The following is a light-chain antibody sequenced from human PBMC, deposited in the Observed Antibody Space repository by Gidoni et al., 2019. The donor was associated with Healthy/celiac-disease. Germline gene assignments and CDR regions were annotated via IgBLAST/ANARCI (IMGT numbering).Light chain of an antibody. CDR3: QAWDSSTVV. J-gene: IGLJ2*01. Sequence: SYELTQPPSVSVSPGQTASITCSGDNLGDKYASWYQQKPGQSPVLVIYQHYKRPSGIPERFSGSKSGNTATLTISGTQAMDEAVYCCQAWDSSTVVFGGGTKLTVL. V-gene: IGLV3-1*01. CDR1: NLGDKY. CDR2: QHY.